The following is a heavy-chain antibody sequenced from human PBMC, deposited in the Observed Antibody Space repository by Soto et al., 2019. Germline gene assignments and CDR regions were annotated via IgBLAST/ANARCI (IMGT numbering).Heavy chain of an antibody. J-gene: IGHJ4*02. CDR2: INPSCGST. CDR1: GYTFTSYY. V-gene: IGHV1-46*01. Sequence: VASVKVSCKASGYTFTSYYMHWVRQAPGQGLEWMGIINPSCGSTSYAQKLQGSVTMTRGTSTSTVYMELSSLRSEDTAVYYCARVRRSSGYYYGYWGQGTPVTVSS. CDR3: ARVRRSSGYYYGY. D-gene: IGHD3-22*01.